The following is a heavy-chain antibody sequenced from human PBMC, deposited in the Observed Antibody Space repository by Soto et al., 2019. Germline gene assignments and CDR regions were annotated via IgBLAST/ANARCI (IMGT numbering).Heavy chain of an antibody. V-gene: IGHV4-31*03. D-gene: IGHD6-6*01. CDR2: IYYSGST. CDR3: AREMEDSSSSLNAFDI. J-gene: IGHJ3*02. CDR1: GGSISSGGYY. Sequence: QVQLQESGPGLVKPSQTLSLTCTVSGGSISSGGYYWSWIRQHPGKGLEWIGYIYYSGSTYYNPSLKSRVTISVDTSKNQFSLKLSSVTAADTAVYYCAREMEDSSSSLNAFDIWGQGTMVTVSS.